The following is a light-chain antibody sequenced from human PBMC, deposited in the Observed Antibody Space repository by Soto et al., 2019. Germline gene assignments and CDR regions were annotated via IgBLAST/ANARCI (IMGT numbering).Light chain of an antibody. CDR2: RNN. CDR3: AAWDDSLNGPV. CDR1: SSNIGSNT. J-gene: IGLJ2*01. V-gene: IGLV1-44*01. Sequence: QSVLTQPPSASGTPGQRVTFSCSGSSSNIGSNTVNWYQQLPGTAPKLLIYRNNQRPSGVPDRFSGSKSGTSASLAISGLQSEDEADYYCAAWDDSLNGPVFGGGTKLTVL.